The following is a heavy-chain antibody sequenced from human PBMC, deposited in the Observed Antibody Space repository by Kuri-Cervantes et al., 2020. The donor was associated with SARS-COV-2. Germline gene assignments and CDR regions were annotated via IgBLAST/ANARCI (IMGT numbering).Heavy chain of an antibody. CDR1: GFRFSASA. CDR2: VRGKANNYAT. J-gene: IGHJ4*02. Sequence: GESLKIPCEVSGFRFSASAIHWVRQASGKGLEWVGRVRGKANNYATAYAASVKGRFTISRDDSKNMAYLQMNSLKAEDTAVYYCTTLIDYWGQGALVTVSS. V-gene: IGHV3-73*01. CDR3: TTLIDY.